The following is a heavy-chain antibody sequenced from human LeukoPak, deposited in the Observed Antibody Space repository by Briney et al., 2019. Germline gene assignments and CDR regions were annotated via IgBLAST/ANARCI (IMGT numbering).Heavy chain of an antibody. CDR3: ARIRSGEYYFDY. CDR2: IYYSGST. Sequence: SETLSLTCTVSGGSISSGGYYWSWIRQHPGKGLEWIGYIYYSGSTYYNPSLKSRVTISVDKSKNQFSLKLSSVTAADTAVYYCARIRSGEYYFDYWGQGTLVTVSS. J-gene: IGHJ4*02. CDR1: GGSISSGGYY. V-gene: IGHV4-31*03. D-gene: IGHD1-26*01.